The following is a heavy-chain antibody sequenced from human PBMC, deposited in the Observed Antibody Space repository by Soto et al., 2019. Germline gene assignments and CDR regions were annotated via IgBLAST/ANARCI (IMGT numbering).Heavy chain of an antibody. CDR2: IIPIFGTA. CDR3: AGSDDYYGSGSYYNRGSNFDY. J-gene: IGHJ4*02. Sequence: SVKVSCKASGGTFSSYAISWVRQAPGQGLECMGGIIPIFGTANYAQKFQGRVTITADKSTSTAYMELSSLRSEDTAVYYCAGSDDYYGSGSYYNRGSNFDYWGQGTLVTVSS. V-gene: IGHV1-69*06. CDR1: GGTFSSYA. D-gene: IGHD3-10*01.